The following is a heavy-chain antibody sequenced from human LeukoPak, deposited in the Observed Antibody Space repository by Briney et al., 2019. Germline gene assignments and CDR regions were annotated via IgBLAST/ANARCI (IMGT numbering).Heavy chain of an antibody. V-gene: IGHV3-33*01. J-gene: IGHJ4*02. Sequence: GGSLRLSCAASGFTFSSYGMHWVRQAPGKGLEWVAVIWYDGSNKYYADSVKGRFTISRDNSKNTLYLQMNSLRAEDTAVYYCARMNSGYDSNYFDYWGQGTLVTVSS. CDR1: GFTFSSYG. CDR3: ARMNSGYDSNYFDY. CDR2: IWYDGSNK. D-gene: IGHD5-12*01.